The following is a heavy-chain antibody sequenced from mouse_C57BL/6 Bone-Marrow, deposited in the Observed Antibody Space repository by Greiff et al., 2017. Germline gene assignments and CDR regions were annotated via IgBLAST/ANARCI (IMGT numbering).Heavy chain of an antibody. D-gene: IGHD4-1*01. CDR3: ARDRDGTAWFAY. Sequence: QVQLQQPGAELVKPGASVKLSCTASGYTFTSYWMHWVKQRPGQGLEWIGMIHPNSGSTNYNEKFKSKATLTVDKSSSTAYMQLSSLTSEDSAVYYCARDRDGTAWFAYWGQGTLVTVSA. CDR2: IHPNSGST. CDR1: GYTFTSYW. J-gene: IGHJ3*01. V-gene: IGHV1-64*01.